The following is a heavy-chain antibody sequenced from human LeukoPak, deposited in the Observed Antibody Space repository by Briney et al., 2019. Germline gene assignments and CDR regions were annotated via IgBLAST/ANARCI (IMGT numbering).Heavy chain of an antibody. CDR3: ARGNYYGSGSQYYFDY. Sequence: SETLSLTCTVSGGSISSYYWSWIRQPPGKGLEWIGYIYYSGSTNYNPSLKSRVTISVDTSKNQFSLKLSSVTAAGTAVYYCARGNYYGSGSQYYFDYWGQGTLVTVSS. D-gene: IGHD3-10*01. CDR2: IYYSGST. CDR1: GGSISSYY. V-gene: IGHV4-59*01. J-gene: IGHJ4*02.